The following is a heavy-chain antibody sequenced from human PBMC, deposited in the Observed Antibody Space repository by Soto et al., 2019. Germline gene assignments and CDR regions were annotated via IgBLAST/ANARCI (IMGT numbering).Heavy chain of an antibody. CDR1: GFTFSSYG. D-gene: IGHD2-15*01. Sequence: GGSLRLSCAASGFTFSSYGMHWVRQAPGKGLEWVAVISYDGSNKYYADSVKGRFTISRDNSKNTLYLQMNSLRAEDTAVYYWARGYCSGGSCPDYYYGMDVWGQGTTVTVSS. CDR3: ARGYCSGGSCPDYYYGMDV. V-gene: IGHV3-30*03. J-gene: IGHJ6*02. CDR2: ISYDGSNK.